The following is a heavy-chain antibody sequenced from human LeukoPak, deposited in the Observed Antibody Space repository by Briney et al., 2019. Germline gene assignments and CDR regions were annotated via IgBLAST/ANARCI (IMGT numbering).Heavy chain of an antibody. J-gene: IGHJ4*02. CDR2: ISAYNGNT. CDR1: GYTFTSYG. CDR3: ALTYDYVWGSYRPDFDY. Sequence: GASVKVSCKASGYTFTSYGISWVRQAPGQGLEWMGWISAYNGNTNYAQKLRGRVTMTTDTSTSTAYMELRSLRSDDTAVYYCALTYDYVWGSYRPDFDYWGQGTLVTVSS. D-gene: IGHD3-16*02. V-gene: IGHV1-18*01.